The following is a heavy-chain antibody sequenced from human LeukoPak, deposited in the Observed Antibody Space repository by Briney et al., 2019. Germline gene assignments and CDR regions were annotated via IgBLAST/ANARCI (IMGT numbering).Heavy chain of an antibody. CDR1: GFTFSNYW. V-gene: IGHV3-7*01. D-gene: IGHD3-22*01. CDR2: INQDGSEM. Sequence: PGGSLRLSCAASGFTFSNYWMSWVRQAPGKGLEWLANINQDGSEMYYVDSVKGRFTISRDNGKNSLYLQINSLRADDTAVYYYARDQGSMIVVRTTIWYFDLWGRGTLVTVSS. J-gene: IGHJ2*01. CDR3: ARDQGSMIVVRTTIWYFDL.